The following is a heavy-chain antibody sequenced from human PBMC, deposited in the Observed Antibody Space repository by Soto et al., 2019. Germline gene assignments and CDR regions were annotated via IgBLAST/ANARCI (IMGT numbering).Heavy chain of an antibody. CDR1: GYTFTSYG. D-gene: IGHD3-10*01. Sequence: ASVKVSCKASGYTFTSYGISWVRQAPGQGLEWMGWISAYNGNTNYAQKLQGRVTMTTDTSTSTAYMELRSLRSDDTAVYYCARVGDRWFGELLYGYYYGMDVWGQGTTVTVSS. J-gene: IGHJ6*02. CDR2: ISAYNGNT. V-gene: IGHV1-18*01. CDR3: ARVGDRWFGELLYGYYYGMDV.